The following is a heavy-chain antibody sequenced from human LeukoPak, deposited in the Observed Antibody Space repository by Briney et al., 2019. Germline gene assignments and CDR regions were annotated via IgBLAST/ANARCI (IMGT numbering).Heavy chain of an antibody. CDR3: ARGKQQPRLLPFDY. V-gene: IGHV1-18*01. D-gene: IGHD6-13*01. CDR2: ISAQHGQT. Sequence: ASVKVSCKTSGYSENFYGITWVRQVAGQGLEWMGWISAQHGQTEYAPNSQGRVTMTTDTYTNTAYMELRSLRSDDTAVYYCARGKQQPRLLPFDYWGQGTLVTVSS. J-gene: IGHJ4*02. CDR1: GYSENFYG.